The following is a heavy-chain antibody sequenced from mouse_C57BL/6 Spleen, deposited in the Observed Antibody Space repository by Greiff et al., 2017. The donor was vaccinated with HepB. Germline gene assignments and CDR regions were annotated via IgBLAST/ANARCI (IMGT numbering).Heavy chain of an antibody. CDR1: GYSITSGYY. Sequence: EVQLQESGPGLVKPSQSLSLTCSVTGYSITSGYYWNWIRQFPGNKLEWMGYISYDGSNNYNPSLKNRISITRDTSKNQFFLKLNSVTTEDTATYYCASLYGSRDWYFDVWGTGTTVTVSS. D-gene: IGHD1-1*01. V-gene: IGHV3-6*01. CDR2: ISYDGSN. CDR3: ASLYGSRDWYFDV. J-gene: IGHJ1*03.